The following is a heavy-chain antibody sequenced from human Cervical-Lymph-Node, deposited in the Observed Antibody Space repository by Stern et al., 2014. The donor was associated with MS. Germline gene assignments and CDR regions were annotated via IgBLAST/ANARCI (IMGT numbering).Heavy chain of an antibody. CDR2: INPDSGGT. Sequence: QMQLVQSGAEVKKPGASVKVSCKASGYRFTGQYMNWVRQAPGQGLEWMGWINPDSGGTYYAQKFQGRVTMTRDTSISTAYVELSGLRSDDTAVYYCAREGQIAGPITLGKGALDLWGQGTTVIVSS. D-gene: IGHD3-3*01. V-gene: IGHV1-2*02. J-gene: IGHJ3*01. CDR1: GYRFTGQY. CDR3: AREGQIAGPITLGKGALDL.